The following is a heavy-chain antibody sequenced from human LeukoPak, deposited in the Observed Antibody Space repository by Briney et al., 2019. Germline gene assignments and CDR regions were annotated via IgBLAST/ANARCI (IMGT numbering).Heavy chain of an antibody. CDR2: ISAYNGDT. CDR1: GYTFTGSG. Sequence: ASVKVSCKASGYTFTGSGISWVRQAPGQGLEWMGWISAYNGDTKYAQKLQGRVTMTTDTSTSTGYMELRSLRSDDTAVYYWARDKGATVDTAMAPDYWGQGTLVTVSS. D-gene: IGHD5-18*01. V-gene: IGHV1-18*01. J-gene: IGHJ4*02. CDR3: ARDKGATVDTAMAPDY.